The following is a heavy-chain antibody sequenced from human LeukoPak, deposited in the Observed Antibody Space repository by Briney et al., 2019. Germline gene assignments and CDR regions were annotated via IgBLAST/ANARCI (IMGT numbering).Heavy chain of an antibody. CDR2: IYYSGST. Sequence: SETLSFTCTVSGGSISSSSYYWGWIRQPPGKGLEWIGSIYYSGSTYYNPSLKSRVTISVDTSKDQFSLKLSSVTAADTAVYYCARVTSGRGRLRSYYFDYWGQGTLVTVSS. V-gene: IGHV4-39*07. CDR3: ARVTSGRGRLRSYYFDY. J-gene: IGHJ4*02. CDR1: GGSISSSSYY. D-gene: IGHD5-12*01.